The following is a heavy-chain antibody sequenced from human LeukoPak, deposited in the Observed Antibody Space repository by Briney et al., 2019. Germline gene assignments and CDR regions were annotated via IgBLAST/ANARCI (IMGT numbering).Heavy chain of an antibody. CDR3: ARLRSGWDFDY. CDR1: GYSFTSYW. D-gene: IGHD6-19*01. Sequence: GESLKISCKGSGYSFTSYWIGWVRQMPGKGLEWMGVISPGDSDTRYSPSFQGQVSISADKSISTAYLQWSSVKASDTAMYYCARLRSGWDFDYWGQGSLVTVSS. V-gene: IGHV5-51*01. J-gene: IGHJ4*02. CDR2: ISPGDSDT.